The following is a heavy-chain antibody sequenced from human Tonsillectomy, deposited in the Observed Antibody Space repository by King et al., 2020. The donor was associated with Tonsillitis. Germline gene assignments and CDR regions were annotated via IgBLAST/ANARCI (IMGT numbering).Heavy chain of an antibody. V-gene: IGHV3-30*18. CDR2: ISYDGSNK. D-gene: IGHD3-10*01. CDR3: AKDQYGSGLPLMYYYGMDV. J-gene: IGHJ6*02. CDR1: GFTFSSYG. Sequence: VQLVESGGGVVQPGRSLRLSCAASGFTFSSYGMHWVRQAPGKGLEWVAVISYDGSNKYYADSVKGRFTISRDNSKNTLYLQMNCLRAEDTAVYYCAKDQYGSGLPLMYYYGMDVWGQGTTVTVSS.